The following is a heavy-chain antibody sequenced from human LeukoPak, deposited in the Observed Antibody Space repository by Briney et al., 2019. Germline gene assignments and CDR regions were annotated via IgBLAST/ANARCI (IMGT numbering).Heavy chain of an antibody. D-gene: IGHD6-19*01. CDR3: ARNPVTGTSPKFDY. CDR1: GGSISSYY. J-gene: IGHJ4*02. Sequence: SETLSLTCTVSGGSISSYYWSWIRQPAGKGLEWIGRISTSGTTNYNPSLRSRVTMSLDTSKSQFSLKLTSVTAADTAVYYCARNPVTGTSPKFDYWGQGTLVTVSS. V-gene: IGHV4-4*07. CDR2: ISTSGTT.